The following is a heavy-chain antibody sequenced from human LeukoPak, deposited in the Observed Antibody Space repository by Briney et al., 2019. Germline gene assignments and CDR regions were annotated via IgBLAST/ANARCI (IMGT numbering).Heavy chain of an antibody. Sequence: SVKVSCKASGGTFSSYAISLVRQAPGQGLEWMGGIIPIFGTANYAQKFQGRVTITADESTSTAYMELSSLRSEDTAVYYCARVKGETAPTISNYYYYMDVWDKGTTVTVSS. J-gene: IGHJ6*03. CDR1: GGTFSSYA. CDR3: ARVKGETAPTISNYYYYMDV. D-gene: IGHD5-12*01. CDR2: IIPIFGTA. V-gene: IGHV1-69*01.